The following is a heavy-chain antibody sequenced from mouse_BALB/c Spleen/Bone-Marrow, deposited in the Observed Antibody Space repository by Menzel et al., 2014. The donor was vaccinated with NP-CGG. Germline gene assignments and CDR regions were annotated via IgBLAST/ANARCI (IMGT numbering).Heavy chain of an antibody. D-gene: IGHD2-1*01. Sequence: VQLKQSGAEMGRAGTSAKVSCKASGYAFTNYLIEWVKQKPGQGLEGIGVINPGSGGTNYNEKFKSKATLTVDKSSSTAYMQLSSLTSEDSAVYYCTRSYDGNDFDVMGAGPT. CDR3: TRSYDGNDFDV. CDR2: INPGSGGT. V-gene: IGHV1-54*01. CDR1: GYAFTNYL. J-gene: IGHJ1*01.